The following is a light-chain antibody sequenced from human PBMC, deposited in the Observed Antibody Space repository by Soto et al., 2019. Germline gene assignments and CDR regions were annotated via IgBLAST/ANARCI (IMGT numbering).Light chain of an antibody. CDR1: SSNIGAGYD. CDR3: PSYDSTLSTV. J-gene: IGLJ2*01. Sequence: QSVLTQPPSVSGAQGQRVTISCTGSSSNIGAGYDVHWYQQVPGTAPKLLIYCNTNRPSGVPDRFSGSKSGTSASLAITGLQDEDEDDDYCPSYDSTLSTVFGAVTKLTVL. CDR2: CNT. V-gene: IGLV1-40*01.